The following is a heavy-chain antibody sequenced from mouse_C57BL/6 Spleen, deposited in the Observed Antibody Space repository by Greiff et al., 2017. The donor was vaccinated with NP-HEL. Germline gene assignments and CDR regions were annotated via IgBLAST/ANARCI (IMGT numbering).Heavy chain of an antibody. Sequence: QVQLQQSGAELVRPGSSVKLSCKASGYTFTSYWMHWVKQRPIQGLEWIGNIDPSDSETHYNQKFKDKATLTVDKSSSTAYMQLSSLTSEDSAVYYCARTTTVPHWYFDVWGTGTTVTVSS. CDR2: IDPSDSET. CDR1: GYTFTSYW. J-gene: IGHJ1*03. CDR3: ARTTTVPHWYFDV. D-gene: IGHD1-1*01. V-gene: IGHV1-52*01.